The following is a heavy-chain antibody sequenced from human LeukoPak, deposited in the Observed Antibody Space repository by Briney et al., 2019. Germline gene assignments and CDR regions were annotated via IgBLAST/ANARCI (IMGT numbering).Heavy chain of an antibody. J-gene: IGHJ4*02. CDR2: IWYDGSNK. D-gene: IGHD6-13*01. V-gene: IGHV3-33*01. CDR1: GFTFSSYG. Sequence: PGGSLRLSCAASGFTFSSYGMHWVRQAPGKGLEWVAVIWYDGSNKYYADSVKGRFTISRDNSKNTLYLQMNSLRAEDTAVYYCARDWGGIAAAGTFDYWGQGTLVTVSS. CDR3: ARDWGGIAAAGTFDY.